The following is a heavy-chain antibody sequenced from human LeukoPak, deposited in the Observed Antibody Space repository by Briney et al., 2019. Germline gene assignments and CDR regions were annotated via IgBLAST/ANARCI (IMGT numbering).Heavy chain of an antibody. Sequence: SETLSLTCNVSGGSISSSSSYWGWIRQPPGKGLEWIGTIYHSGTTNYNPSLKSRVTISVDTSKNQFSLKLSSVTAADTAVYYCARDAPLGKGRLGELDYWGQGTLVTVSS. J-gene: IGHJ4*02. CDR2: IYHSGTT. CDR1: GGSISSSSSY. V-gene: IGHV4-39*07. CDR3: ARDAPLGKGRLGELDY. D-gene: IGHD2-21*01.